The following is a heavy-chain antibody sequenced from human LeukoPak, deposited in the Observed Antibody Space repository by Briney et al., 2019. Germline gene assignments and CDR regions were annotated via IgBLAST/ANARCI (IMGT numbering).Heavy chain of an antibody. CDR1: GYTFTSYG. CDR2: ISAYNGNT. Sequence: GASVKVSCKASGYTFTSYGISWVRQAPGQGLEWMGWISAYNGNTNYAQKLQGRVTMTTDTSTSTAYMELRSLRSDDTAVYYCAKGYDILTGQGAFDIWGQGTMVTVSS. D-gene: IGHD3-9*01. J-gene: IGHJ3*02. CDR3: AKGYDILTGQGAFDI. V-gene: IGHV1-18*01.